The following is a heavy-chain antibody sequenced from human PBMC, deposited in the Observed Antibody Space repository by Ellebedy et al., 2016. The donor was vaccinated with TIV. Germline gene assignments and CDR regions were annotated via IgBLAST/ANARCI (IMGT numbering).Heavy chain of an antibody. CDR3: ARGEISNFDY. V-gene: IGHV4-34*01. Sequence: SETLSLXCAVYGGSFSGYYWSWIRQPPGKGLEWIGSIYYSGSTYYNPSLKSRVTISVDTSKNQFSLKLSSVTAADTAVYYCARGEISNFDYWGQGTLVTVSS. D-gene: IGHD3-3*01. J-gene: IGHJ4*02. CDR1: GGSFSGYY. CDR2: IYYSGST.